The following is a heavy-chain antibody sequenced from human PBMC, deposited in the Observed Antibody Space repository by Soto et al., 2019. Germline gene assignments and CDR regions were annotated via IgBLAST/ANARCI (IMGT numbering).Heavy chain of an antibody. CDR3: ARHSGSGSYYRSEIYYGMDV. CDR2: IYPGDSAT. Sequence: GESLKISCNGSGCSFTSHWIGWVRQMPGKGLEWMGIIYPGDSATRFSPSFQGQVTISADKSLSTAYLQWSSLKASDTAMYYCARHSGSGSYYRSEIYYGMDVWGQGTTVTVSS. CDR1: GCSFTSHW. D-gene: IGHD3-10*01. V-gene: IGHV5-51*01. J-gene: IGHJ6*02.